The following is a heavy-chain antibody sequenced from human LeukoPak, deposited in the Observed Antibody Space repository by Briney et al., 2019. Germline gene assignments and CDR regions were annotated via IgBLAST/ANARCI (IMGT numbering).Heavy chain of an antibody. V-gene: IGHV4-59*01. CDR1: GGSISSYY. Sequence: PSETLSLTCAVSGGSISSYYWSWIRQPPGKGLEWIGYIYYSGSTNYNPSLKSRVTISVDTSKNQFSLKLSSVTAADTAVYYCARVPNRIQLWPKEGKNDNWFDPWGQGTLVTVSS. CDR3: ARVPNRIQLWPKEGKNDNWFDP. J-gene: IGHJ5*02. CDR2: IYYSGST. D-gene: IGHD5-18*01.